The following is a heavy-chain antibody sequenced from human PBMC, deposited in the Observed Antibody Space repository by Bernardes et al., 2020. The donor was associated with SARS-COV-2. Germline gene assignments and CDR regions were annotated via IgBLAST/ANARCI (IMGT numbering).Heavy chain of an antibody. Sequence: GGSLRLSCAASGFTVSSSSMNWVRQAPGKGLDWVSYISSSRSTIYYADSVKGRFTISRDNAKSSLYLQMNSLRAEDTAVYYCARSHTYCSSTSCYTPSYFDYWGQGTLVTVSS. V-gene: IGHV3-48*04. CDR3: ARSHTYCSSTSCYTPSYFDY. D-gene: IGHD2-2*02. J-gene: IGHJ4*02. CDR2: ISSSRSTI. CDR1: GFTVSSSS.